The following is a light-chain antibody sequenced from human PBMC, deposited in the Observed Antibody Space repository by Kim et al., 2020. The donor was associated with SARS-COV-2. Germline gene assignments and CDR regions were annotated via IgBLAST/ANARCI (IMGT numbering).Light chain of an antibody. CDR2: RDK. CDR3: QVWDSRTVV. CDR1: NIENKN. Sequence: SYELTQPLSVSVALGQTATIPCGGDNIENKNVHWYHQRPGQAPVLVMYRDKKRPSGIPDRLSGSNSGNAATLTISRVEAGDEGDYYCQVWDSRTVVFGGG. V-gene: IGLV3-9*01. J-gene: IGLJ2*01.